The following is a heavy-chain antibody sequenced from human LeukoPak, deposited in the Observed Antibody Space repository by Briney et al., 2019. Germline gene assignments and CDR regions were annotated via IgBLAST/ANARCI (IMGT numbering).Heavy chain of an antibody. J-gene: IGHJ4*02. CDR3: ARDHIAVAGVIDY. CDR1: GFTFSDYY. V-gene: IGHV3-11*06. CDR2: ISSSSSYT. Sequence: GGSLRLSCAASGFTFSDYYMSWIRQAPGKGLEWVSYISSSSSYTNYADSVKGRFTISRDNAKNSLYLQMNSLRAEDTAVYYCARDHIAVAGVIDYWGQGTLVTVSS. D-gene: IGHD6-19*01.